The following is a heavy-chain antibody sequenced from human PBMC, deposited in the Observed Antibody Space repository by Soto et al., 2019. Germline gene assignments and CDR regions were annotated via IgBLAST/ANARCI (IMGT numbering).Heavy chain of an antibody. Sequence: PSETLSLTCTVSGGSISSGDYYWSWIRQSPEKGLEWIGYIFSGGSTYYNPSLKSRVTISRNMSKNQFSLKLSSVPAADTAIYYCAREARDARLTSYFYGMEVWGQGTTVTVSS. CDR2: IFSGGST. CDR1: GGSISSGDYY. V-gene: IGHV4-30-4*01. J-gene: IGHJ6*02. D-gene: IGHD3-16*01. CDR3: AREARDARLTSYFYGMEV.